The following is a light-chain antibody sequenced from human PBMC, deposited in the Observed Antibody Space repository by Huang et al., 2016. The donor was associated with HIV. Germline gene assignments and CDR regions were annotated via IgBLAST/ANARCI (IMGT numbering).Light chain of an antibody. J-gene: IGKJ1*01. V-gene: IGKV1-5*03. CDR3: QQYNSLAWT. CDR2: KAS. CDR1: QSISSW. Sequence: DIQITQSPSTLSASVGDRVTITCRASQSISSWLAWYQQKPGKAPNLLIYKASSLESGVPSRFSGSGSGTEFTLTISSLQPDDFATYYCQQYNSLAWTFGQGTKVEIK.